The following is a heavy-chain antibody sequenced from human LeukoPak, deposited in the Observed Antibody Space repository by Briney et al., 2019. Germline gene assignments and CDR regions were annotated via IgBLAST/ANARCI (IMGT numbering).Heavy chain of an antibody. D-gene: IGHD1-26*01. CDR2: ISWNSGNL. V-gene: IGHV3-9*01. CDR3: VKDISYTGSYQFDY. CDR1: GFTFDDYA. J-gene: IGHJ4*02. Sequence: GGSLRLSCAAFGFTFDDYAMHWVRQAPGKGLEWVSGISWNSGNLVYADSVKGRFTISRNNAQNFLYLQMYSLRPEDTALYYCVKDISYTGSYQFDYWGQGTLVTVSS.